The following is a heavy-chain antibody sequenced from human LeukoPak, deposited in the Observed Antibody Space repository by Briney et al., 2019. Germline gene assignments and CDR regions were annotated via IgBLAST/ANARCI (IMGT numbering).Heavy chain of an antibody. CDR2: IYYRGFT. D-gene: IGHD3-10*01. CDR1: GDSINSYY. CDR3: ASVFSGRRPFEL. Sequence: SETLSLTCTVPGDSINSYYWNWIRQPPGKGLEWIGYIYYRGFTNYNPSLKSRVSTSIDTSKKQFSLKLSSVTAADAAIYYCASVFSGRRPFELWGKGTLVTVSS. J-gene: IGHJ4*02. V-gene: IGHV4-59*01.